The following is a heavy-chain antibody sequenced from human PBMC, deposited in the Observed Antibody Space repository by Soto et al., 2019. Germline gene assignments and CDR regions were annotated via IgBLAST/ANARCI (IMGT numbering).Heavy chain of an antibody. Sequence: SETLSLTCAVYGGSFSGYYWTWIRQPPGKGLDWIGEINHIGSTNYNPSLKSRVTISVDTSKNQFSLRLSSVTAADTDLYYCARAEHARRTRDPFSYYYGMDVWGQGTTVTVSS. D-gene: IGHD2-15*01. J-gene: IGHJ6*02. CDR2: INHIGST. V-gene: IGHV4-34*01. CDR3: ARAEHARRTRDPFSYYYGMDV. CDR1: GGSFSGYY.